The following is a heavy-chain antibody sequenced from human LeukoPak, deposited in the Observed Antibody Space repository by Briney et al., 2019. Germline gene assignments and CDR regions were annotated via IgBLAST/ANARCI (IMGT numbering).Heavy chain of an antibody. D-gene: IGHD6-6*01. CDR3: AFSKYTYDYAMDV. V-gene: IGHV3-23*01. Sequence: GGSLRLSCAASGCAFSTYAMIWVRQTPGKGVEWVSHISRTGDSTIYGDAVKGRFTISRDNSKNVLNLQMNSLRAEDTAVYYCAFSKYTYDYAMDVWGQGTTVTVSS. CDR1: GCAFSTYA. CDR2: ISRTGDST. J-gene: IGHJ6*02.